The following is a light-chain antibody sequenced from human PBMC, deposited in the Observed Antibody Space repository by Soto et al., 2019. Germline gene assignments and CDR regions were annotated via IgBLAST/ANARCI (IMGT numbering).Light chain of an antibody. CDR1: QSISSW. V-gene: IGKV1-5*01. CDR2: DDS. J-gene: IGKJ5*01. CDR3: QQYNSYSP. Sequence: DIQMTQSPSILSASAGDRVTITCRASQSISSWLAWYQQKPGKAPKLLIYDDSSSESGVPSRFSGSGSGTEFTLPISSLQPDDVATYDCQQYNSYSPFGQGTRLEIK.